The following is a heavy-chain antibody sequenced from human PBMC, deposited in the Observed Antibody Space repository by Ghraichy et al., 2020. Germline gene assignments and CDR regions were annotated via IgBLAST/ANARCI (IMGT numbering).Heavy chain of an antibody. V-gene: IGHV3-48*02. D-gene: IGHD1-26*01. CDR1: GFTFSDYS. CDR2: ISSSTI. Sequence: GGSLRLSCAASGFTFSDYSMNWVRQAPGKGLEWVSYISSSTIYYADSVKGRFTISRDNAKNSLYLQMNSLRDEDTAVYYCARDHKWAFDYWGQGSLVTVSS. J-gene: IGHJ4*02. CDR3: ARDHKWAFDY.